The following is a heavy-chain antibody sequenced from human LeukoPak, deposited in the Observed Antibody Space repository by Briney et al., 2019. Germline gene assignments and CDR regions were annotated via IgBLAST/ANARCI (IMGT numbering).Heavy chain of an antibody. CDR3: AAAQREDFYDFWSGYDHNWFDP. V-gene: IGHV4-59*01. D-gene: IGHD3-3*01. CDR2: IYDSGST. J-gene: IGHJ5*02. CDR1: GGSISSYY. Sequence: SETLSLTCTVSGGSISSYYWSWIRQPPGKGLEWIGYIYDSGSTNYKPSLKSRVTISVDTSKNQFSLNQFSLKLSSVTAADTAVYYCAAAQREDFYDFWSGYDHNWFDPWGQGTLVTVSS.